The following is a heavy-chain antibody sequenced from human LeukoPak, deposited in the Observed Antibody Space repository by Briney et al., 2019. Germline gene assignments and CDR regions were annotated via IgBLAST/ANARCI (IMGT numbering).Heavy chain of an antibody. Sequence: ASVKVSCKASGYTFTGYYMHWVRQAPGQGLEWMGWINPNSGGTNYAQKFQGRVTMTRDTSLSTAYMELSRLRSDDTAVYYCVRDRYYDSSGYVTDHWGQGTLVTVSS. CDR2: INPNSGGT. CDR1: GYTFTGYY. D-gene: IGHD3-22*01. J-gene: IGHJ4*02. V-gene: IGHV1-2*02. CDR3: VRDRYYDSSGYVTDH.